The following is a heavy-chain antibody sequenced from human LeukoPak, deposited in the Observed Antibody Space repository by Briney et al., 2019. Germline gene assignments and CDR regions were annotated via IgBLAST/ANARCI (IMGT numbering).Heavy chain of an antibody. V-gene: IGHV3-74*01. CDR2: IGTDGGRP. CDR1: GFTSTGYL. D-gene: IGHD6-13*01. Sequence: PGRSLRLSCAASGFTSTGYLMTWVRQPPGKGLVWVSIIGTDGGRPAYADSVKGRFTISRDNAKNTLYLQMNSLRAEDTAGYYCARESGYTYGAWGQGTLVTVSS. J-gene: IGHJ4*02. CDR3: ARESGYTYGA.